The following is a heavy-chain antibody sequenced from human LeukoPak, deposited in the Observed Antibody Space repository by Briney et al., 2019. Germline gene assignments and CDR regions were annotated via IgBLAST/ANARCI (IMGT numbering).Heavy chain of an antibody. CDR2: ISSSGSTI. Sequence: GGSLRLSCAASGSTFSSYAMNWVRQAPGKGLEWVSYISSSGSTIYYADSVKGRFTISRDNAKNSLYLQMNSLRAEDTAVYYCARDGHGYKSPVLDYWGQGTLVTVSS. D-gene: IGHD5-24*01. CDR3: ARDGHGYKSPVLDY. CDR1: GSTFSSYA. J-gene: IGHJ4*02. V-gene: IGHV3-48*03.